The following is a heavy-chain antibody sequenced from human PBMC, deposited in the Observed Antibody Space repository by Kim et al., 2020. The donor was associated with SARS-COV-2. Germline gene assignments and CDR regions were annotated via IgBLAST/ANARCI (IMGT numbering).Heavy chain of an antibody. Sequence: SETLSLTCAVYGGSFSGYYWSWIRQPPGKGLEWIGEINHSGSTNYNPSLKSRVTISVDTSKNQFSLKLSSVTAADTAVYYCARDLSAAYDYWGQGTLVTVSS. J-gene: IGHJ4*02. CDR1: GGSFSGYY. V-gene: IGHV4-34*01. CDR2: INHSGST. CDR3: ARDLSAAYDY. D-gene: IGHD2-15*01.